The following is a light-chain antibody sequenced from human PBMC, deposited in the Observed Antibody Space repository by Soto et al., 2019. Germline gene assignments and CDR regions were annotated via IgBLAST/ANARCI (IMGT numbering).Light chain of an antibody. V-gene: IGKV3-15*01. J-gene: IGKJ4*01. CDR3: QQHNDWLT. Sequence: EIVMTQSPDTLSVSPGERATLFCRASQSVSSTVAWYQQRPGRAPRLLIYGASTRATGIPARFSGSGSGTDFTLTISSLQSEDFAVYYCQQHNDWLTFGGGTKVEIK. CDR2: GAS. CDR1: QSVSST.